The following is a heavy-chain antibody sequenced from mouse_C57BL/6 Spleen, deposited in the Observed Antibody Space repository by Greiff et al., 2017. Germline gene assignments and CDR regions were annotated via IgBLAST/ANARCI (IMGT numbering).Heavy chain of an antibody. CDR3: AREELRLFAY. V-gene: IGHV1-82*01. CDR2: IYPGDGDT. Sequence: QVQLKESGPELVKPGASVKISCKASGYAFSSSWMNWVKQRPGKGLEWIGRIYPGDGDTNYNGKFKGKATLTADKSSSTAYMQLSSLTSEDSAVYFCAREELRLFAYWGQGTLVTVSA. D-gene: IGHD3-2*02. CDR1: GYAFSSSW. J-gene: IGHJ3*01.